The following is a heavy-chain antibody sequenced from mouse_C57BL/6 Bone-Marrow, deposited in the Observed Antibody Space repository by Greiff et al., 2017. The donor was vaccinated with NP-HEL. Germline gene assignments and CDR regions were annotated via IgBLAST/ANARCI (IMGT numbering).Heavy chain of an antibody. D-gene: IGHD2-1*01. CDR1: GFTFSNYW. J-gene: IGHJ3*01. CDR3: TLIYYGNYDWFAY. Sequence: EVKVEESGGGLVQPGGSMKLSCVASGFTFSNYWMNWVRQSPEQGLECVSQIRLKSDNYSTHYAESVKGRFTISRDDSKSSVYLQMNNLRAEDTGIYYCTLIYYGNYDWFAYWGQGTLVTVSA. V-gene: IGHV6-3*01. CDR2: IRLKSDNYST.